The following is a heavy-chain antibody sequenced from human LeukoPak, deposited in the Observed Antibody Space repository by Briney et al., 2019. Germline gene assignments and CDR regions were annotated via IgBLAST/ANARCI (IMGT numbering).Heavy chain of an antibody. D-gene: IGHD1-1*01. J-gene: IGHJ4*02. CDR2: IRCDGSNK. CDR3: AKRTGTTDYFDY. CDR1: GFTFSSYG. Sequence: PGGSLRLSCAASGFTFSSYGMHWVRQAPGKGLEWVAFIRCDGSNKYYADSVKGRFTISRDNSKNTLYLQMNSLRAEDTAVYYCAKRTGTTDYFDYWGQGTLVTVSS. V-gene: IGHV3-30*02.